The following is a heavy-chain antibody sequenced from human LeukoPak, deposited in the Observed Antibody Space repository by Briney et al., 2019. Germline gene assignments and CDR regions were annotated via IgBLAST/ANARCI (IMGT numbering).Heavy chain of an antibody. V-gene: IGHV1-2*02. Sequence: ASVKVSCKASGYTFTGYYMHWVRQAPGQGLEWMGWINPNSGGTNYAQKFQGRVTMTRDTSISTAYMELSRPRSDDTAVYYCARVGDFWSGYYQTYYYYMDVWGKGTTVTVSS. CDR1: GYTFTGYY. J-gene: IGHJ6*03. CDR2: INPNSGGT. D-gene: IGHD3-3*01. CDR3: ARVGDFWSGYYQTYYYYMDV.